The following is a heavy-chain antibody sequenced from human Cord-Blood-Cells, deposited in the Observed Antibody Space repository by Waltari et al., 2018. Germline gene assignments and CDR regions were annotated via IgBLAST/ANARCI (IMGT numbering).Heavy chain of an antibody. CDR1: GFTFSSYS. CDR2: ISSSSSYI. D-gene: IGHD4-17*01. CDR3: ARDTTGWFDP. V-gene: IGHV3-21*01. Sequence: EVQLVESGGGLVKPGGSLRLSCAASGFTFSSYSMNWVRPAPGKGLEWVSSISSSSSYIYYADSVKGRFTISRDNAKNSLYLQMNSLRAEDTAVYYCARDTTGWFDPWGQGTLVTVSS. J-gene: IGHJ5*02.